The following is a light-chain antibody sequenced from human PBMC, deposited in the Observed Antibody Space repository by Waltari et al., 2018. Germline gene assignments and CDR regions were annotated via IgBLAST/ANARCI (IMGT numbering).Light chain of an antibody. CDR3: SSYAGSNTLL. CDR2: EVS. J-gene: IGLJ2*01. Sequence: QAAPTQPPSVSGSPGQSVTISCTGTSSDIGYYHAVSWYQQHPGKAPKLMIYEVSKRPSGVSDRFSGSKSGNTASLTISGLQAEDEADYYCSSYAGSNTLLFGGGTRLTVL. CDR1: SSDIGYYHA. V-gene: IGLV2-11*01.